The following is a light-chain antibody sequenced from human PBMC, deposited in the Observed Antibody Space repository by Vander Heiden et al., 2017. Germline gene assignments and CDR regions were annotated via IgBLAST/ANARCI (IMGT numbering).Light chain of an antibody. V-gene: IGKV1-39*01. Sequence: LQMTQSPSSLSASVGDRVTITCRASQSISNYLNWYQHKPGKAPNLLIYGASSLQSGVPSTFSGSGSGTDFTLTITSLQPEDFATYYCQQSYNSPYTFGQGTKLEIK. CDR2: GAS. CDR1: QSISNY. CDR3: QQSYNSPYT. J-gene: IGKJ2*01.